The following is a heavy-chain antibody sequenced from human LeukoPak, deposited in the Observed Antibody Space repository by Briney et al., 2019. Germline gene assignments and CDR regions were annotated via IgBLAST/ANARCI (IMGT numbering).Heavy chain of an antibody. J-gene: IGHJ5*02. CDR1: GYTFTSYG. Sequence: ASVKVSCKASGYTFTSYGISWVRQAPGQGLEWMGWISAYNGNTNYAQKFQGRVTMTRDTSTSTVYMELSSLRSEDTAVYYCARDGDYCSGGSCYSVADPWGQGTLVTVSS. D-gene: IGHD2-15*01. V-gene: IGHV1-18*01. CDR2: ISAYNGNT. CDR3: ARDGDYCSGGSCYSVADP.